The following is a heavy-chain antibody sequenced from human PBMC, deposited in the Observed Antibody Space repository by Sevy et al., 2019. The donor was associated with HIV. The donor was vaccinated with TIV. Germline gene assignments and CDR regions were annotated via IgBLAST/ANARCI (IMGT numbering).Heavy chain of an antibody. J-gene: IGHJ4*02. Sequence: SETLSLTCTVSGGSISSSSYYWGWIRQPPGKGLEWIGCLYYGGSTYSNPSLKSRVTMSVDTSRNQFSLTLSSVTAADTAVYYCVRRLLHSLGWSFDYWGQGTLVTVSS. CDR1: GGSISSSSYY. D-gene: IGHD6-19*01. CDR2: LYYGGST. V-gene: IGHV4-39*01. CDR3: VRRLLHSLGWSFDY.